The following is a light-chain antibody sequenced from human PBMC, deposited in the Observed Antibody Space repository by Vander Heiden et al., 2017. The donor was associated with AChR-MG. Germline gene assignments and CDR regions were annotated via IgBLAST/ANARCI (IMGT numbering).Light chain of an antibody. V-gene: IGLV2-8*01. J-gene: IGLJ3*02. CDR1: SSDVGGYNY. CDR3: SAYAGSNRV. Sequence: QPALTQPPSASGSPGQSVTISCTGTSSDVGGYNYVSWYQQHPGKAPKLMIYEVSKRPSGVPDRFSGSKSGSTASLTVSGLQAEDEADYYCSAYAGSNRVFGGGTKLTVL. CDR2: EVS.